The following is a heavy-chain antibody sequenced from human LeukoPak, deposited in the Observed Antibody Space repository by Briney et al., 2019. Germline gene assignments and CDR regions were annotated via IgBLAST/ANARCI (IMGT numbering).Heavy chain of an antibody. J-gene: IGHJ4*02. V-gene: IGHV3-30*18. CDR1: GFTFSSYG. Sequence: GGSLRLSCVASGFTFSSYGMHWVRQAPGKGPEWVAVISYDGSDRYYANFVKGRFTISRDNSKNTLFLQTNSMRPEDTAVYYCAKGVSRVVDPTGLEYWGQGTLVTVSS. D-gene: IGHD2-21*01. CDR2: ISYDGSDR. CDR3: AKGVSRVVDPTGLEY.